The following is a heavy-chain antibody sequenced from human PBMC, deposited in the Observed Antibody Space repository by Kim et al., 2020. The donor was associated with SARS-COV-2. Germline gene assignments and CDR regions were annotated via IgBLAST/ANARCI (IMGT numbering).Heavy chain of an antibody. CDR2: IYFSGST. CDR1: GGSISSYY. CDR3: ARSDYYDSSGYYDYYYYGMDV. V-gene: IGHV4-59*01. J-gene: IGHJ6*02. Sequence: SETLSLTCTVSGGSISSYYWSWIRQPPGKGLEWIGYIYFSGSTNYNPSLKSRVTISVDTSKDQFSLKLSSVTAADTAVYYCARSDYYDSSGYYDYYYYGMDVWGQGTTVTVSS. D-gene: IGHD3-22*01.